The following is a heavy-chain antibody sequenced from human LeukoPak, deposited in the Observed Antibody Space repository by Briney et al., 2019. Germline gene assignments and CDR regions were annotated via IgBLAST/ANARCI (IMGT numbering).Heavy chain of an antibody. CDR2: ISSSGGTI. D-gene: IGHD5-12*01. Sequence: GGSLRLSCAASGFNFISYAMSWVRQAPGKGLEWLSYISSSGGTIYYADSVKGRFTISRDNAKNYLYLLMNSLRAEDTAVYYCSRVIGGYDSTFYYYYMDVWGKGTTVTISS. V-gene: IGHV3-48*03. J-gene: IGHJ6*03. CDR1: GFNFISYA. CDR3: SRVIGGYDSTFYYYYMDV.